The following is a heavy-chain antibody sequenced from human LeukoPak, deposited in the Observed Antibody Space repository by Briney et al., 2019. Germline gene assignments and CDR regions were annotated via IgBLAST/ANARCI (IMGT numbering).Heavy chain of an antibody. CDR3: AKDTAMAPEDYYYGMDV. CDR1: GGTFSSYA. CDR2: IIPIFGIA. D-gene: IGHD5-18*01. V-gene: IGHV1-69*04. Sequence: ASVKVSCKASGGTFSSYAISWVRQAPGQGLEWMGRIIPIFGIANYAQKFQGRVTITADKSTSTAYMGLSSLRSEDTAVYYCAKDTAMAPEDYYYGMDVWGQGTTVTVSS. J-gene: IGHJ6*02.